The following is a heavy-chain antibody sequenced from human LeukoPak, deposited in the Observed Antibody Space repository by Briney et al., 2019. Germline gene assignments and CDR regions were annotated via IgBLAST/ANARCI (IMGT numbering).Heavy chain of an antibody. D-gene: IGHD6-19*01. CDR2: IYGGGSN. J-gene: IGHJ4*02. Sequence: PSETLSLTCTVSVDSLSIHYWSWIRQPPGKGGEWIRYIYGGGSNNYHPTLKSRVTISDDASKNHFSRKLASVTAADTAVYYSARNVGWYSHDSWGQGTLVTISS. CDR3: ARNVGWYSHDS. V-gene: IGHV4-59*08. CDR1: VDSLSIHY.